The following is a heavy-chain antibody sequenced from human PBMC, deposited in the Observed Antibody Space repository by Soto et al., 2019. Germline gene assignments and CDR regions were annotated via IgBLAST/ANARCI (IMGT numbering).Heavy chain of an antibody. V-gene: IGHV4-4*07. J-gene: IGHJ6*02. D-gene: IGHD2-21*01. CDR3: AREVKQRLGYSYIGLDV. CDR1: GDSIRTFY. CDR2: FSLSGDT. Sequence: PXESLSATCSVSGDSIRTFYWNWFRQPSGGGLEWIGLFSLSGDTDYNPSLRSRLTMSFDTSKSQFSLSLTSVTAADTAVYYCAREVKQRLGYSYIGLDVWGQGTTVTVSS.